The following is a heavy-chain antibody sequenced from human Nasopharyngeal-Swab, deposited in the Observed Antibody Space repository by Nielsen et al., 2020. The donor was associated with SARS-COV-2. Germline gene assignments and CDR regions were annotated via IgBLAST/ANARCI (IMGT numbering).Heavy chain of an antibody. V-gene: IGHV1-3*01. D-gene: IGHD2-2*02. CDR2: INAGNGNT. J-gene: IGHJ6*03. CDR3: ARDFYCSSTSCYRIYYYYYYMDV. Sequence: ASVKVSCKASGYTFTSYAMHWVRQAPGQRLEWVGWINAGNGNTKYSQKFQGRVTITRDTSASTAYMELSSLRSEDTAVYYCARDFYCSSTSCYRIYYYYYYMDVWGKGTTVTVSS. CDR1: GYTFTSYA.